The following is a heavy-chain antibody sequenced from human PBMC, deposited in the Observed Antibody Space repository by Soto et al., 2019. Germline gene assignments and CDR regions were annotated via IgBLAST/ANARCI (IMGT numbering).Heavy chain of an antibody. Sequence: QVQLVESGGGVVQPGRSLRLSCAASGFTFSSYGMHWVRQAPGKGLEWVAVISYDGSNKYYADSVKGRFTISRDNSKNPQYLQMNSLRAGEPAGYYWAKGLGLVVVAATPFYYYYGMDVWGQGTTVTVSS. J-gene: IGHJ6*02. CDR2: ISYDGSNK. CDR1: GFTFSSYG. V-gene: IGHV3-30*18. D-gene: IGHD2-15*01. CDR3: AKGLGLVVVAATPFYYYYGMDV.